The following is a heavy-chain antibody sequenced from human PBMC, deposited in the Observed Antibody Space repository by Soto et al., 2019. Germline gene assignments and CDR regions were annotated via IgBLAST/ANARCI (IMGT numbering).Heavy chain of an antibody. V-gene: IGHV5-10-1*01. CDR2: IDPSDSYT. J-gene: IGHJ4*01. Sequence: GESLKISCKGAGYSFTSYWISWVRQMPGKGLEWMGRIDPSDSYTNYSPSFQGHVTISADKSISTAYLQWSSLKASDTAMYYCARQHYYDSPAPDYWGQGTLVTVSS. CDR1: GYSFTSYW. CDR3: ARQHYYDSPAPDY. D-gene: IGHD3-22*01.